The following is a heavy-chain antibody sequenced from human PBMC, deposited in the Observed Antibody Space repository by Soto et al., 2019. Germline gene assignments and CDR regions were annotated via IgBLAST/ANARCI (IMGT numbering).Heavy chain of an antibody. D-gene: IGHD3-16*01. CDR1: GYTFSNYA. CDR3: ARSELERGEVGYYGMDV. CDR2: ISSYNSYNGDT. Sequence: QVQLVQSGADLKKPGASVQVSCKTSGYTFSNYAINWVRQAPGHGLEWMGWISSYNSYNGDTKYARMLQDRLTMTIDTSTATAYMELRSLRSDDTAVYYCARSELERGEVGYYGMDVWGQGTTVTVSS. J-gene: IGHJ6*02. V-gene: IGHV1-18*04.